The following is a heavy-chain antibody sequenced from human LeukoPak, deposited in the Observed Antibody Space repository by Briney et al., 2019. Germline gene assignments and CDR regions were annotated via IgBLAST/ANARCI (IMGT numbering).Heavy chain of an antibody. J-gene: IGHJ4*02. D-gene: IGHD3-3*01. V-gene: IGHV3-23*01. Sequence: GGSLRPSCAASGFTFSSYAMSWVRQAPGKGLEWVSAISGSGGSTYYADSVKGRFTISRDNSRNTLYLQMNSLRAEDTAVYYCAKAREWLLYHNYFDYWGQGTLVTVSS. CDR1: GFTFSSYA. CDR3: AKAREWLLYHNYFDY. CDR2: ISGSGGST.